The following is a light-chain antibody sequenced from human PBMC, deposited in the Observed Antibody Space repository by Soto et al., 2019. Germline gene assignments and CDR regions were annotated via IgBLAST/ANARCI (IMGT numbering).Light chain of an antibody. Sequence: DIQMTQSPSTLSASVGEKVTMTCRASQSISSWLAWYQQKPGKAPKLLIYKASTLESGVPSNFSGSGSGTEFTLSISSLQPEDFATYYCQQYNSYPWTFGQGTKGDIK. CDR3: QQYNSYPWT. CDR2: KAS. V-gene: IGKV1-5*03. CDR1: QSISSW. J-gene: IGKJ1*01.